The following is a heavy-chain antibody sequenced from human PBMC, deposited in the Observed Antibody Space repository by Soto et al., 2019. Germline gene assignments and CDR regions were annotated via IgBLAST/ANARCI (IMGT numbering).Heavy chain of an antibody. CDR3: ARGDRPFDY. CDR2: ISGSGGGT. D-gene: IGHD3-16*01. V-gene: IGHV3-23*01. CDR1: GFTFSGYA. J-gene: IGHJ4*02. Sequence: EVQLLESGGGLVQPGESLRLSCAASGFTFSGYAMSWVREAPGKGLEWVSTISGSGGGTYYADSVKGRFTISRDNFKNTLYLQMNSLRVEDTAVYYCARGDRPFDYWGQGTLVTVSS.